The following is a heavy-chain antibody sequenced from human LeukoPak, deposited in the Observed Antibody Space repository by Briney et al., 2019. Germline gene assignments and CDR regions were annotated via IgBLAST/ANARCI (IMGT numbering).Heavy chain of an antibody. CDR1: GGSFSGYY. CDR3: AKDLGRKGINMVRGGIKTPDY. Sequence: SETLSLTCAVYGGSFSGYYWSWIRQPPGKGLEWIGEINHSGSTNYNPSLKSRVTISVDTSKNQFSLKLSSVTAADTAVYYCAKDLGRKGINMVRGGIKTPDYWGQGTLVTVSS. CDR2: INHSGST. D-gene: IGHD3-10*01. V-gene: IGHV4-34*01. J-gene: IGHJ4*02.